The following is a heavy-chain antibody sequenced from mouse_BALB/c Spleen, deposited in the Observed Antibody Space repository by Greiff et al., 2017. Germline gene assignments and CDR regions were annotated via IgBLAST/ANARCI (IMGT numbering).Heavy chain of an antibody. CDR3: ARDQGFITTVVRAMDY. CDR2: IWAGGST. D-gene: IGHD1-1*01. Sequence: VKLMESGPGLVAPSQSLSITCTVSGFSLTSYGVHWVRQPPGKGLEWLGVIWAGGSTNYNSALMSRLSISKDNSKSQVFLKMNSLQTDDTAMYYCARDQGFITTVVRAMDYWGQGTSVTVSS. J-gene: IGHJ4*01. V-gene: IGHV2-9*02. CDR1: GFSLTSYG.